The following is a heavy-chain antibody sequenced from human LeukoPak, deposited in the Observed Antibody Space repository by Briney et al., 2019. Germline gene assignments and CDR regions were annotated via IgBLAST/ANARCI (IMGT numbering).Heavy chain of an antibody. CDR3: AGGSDSDAFDI. D-gene: IGHD3-22*01. CDR2: ISSSSSYI. J-gene: IGHJ3*02. Sequence: GGSLRLSCAASGFTFSSYSMNWVRQAPGEGLEWVSSISSSSSYIYYADSVKGRFTISRDNAKNSLYLQMNSLRAEDTAVYYCAGGSDSDAFDIWGQGTMVTVSS. V-gene: IGHV3-21*01. CDR1: GFTFSSYS.